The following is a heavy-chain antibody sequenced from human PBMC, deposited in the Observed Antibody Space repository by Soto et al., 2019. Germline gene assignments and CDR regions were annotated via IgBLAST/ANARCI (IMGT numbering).Heavy chain of an antibody. J-gene: IGHJ5*02. CDR1: GFTFSSYS. Sequence: EVQLVESGGGLVQPGGSLRLSCAASGFTFSSYSMNWVRQAPGKGLEWVSYISSSSSTIYYADSVKGRFTISRDNAKNSLYLQMNSLRAEDTAVCYCARAALYNWNDVSWFDPWGQGTLVTVSS. CDR3: ARAALYNWNDVSWFDP. D-gene: IGHD1-1*01. V-gene: IGHV3-48*01. CDR2: ISSSSSTI.